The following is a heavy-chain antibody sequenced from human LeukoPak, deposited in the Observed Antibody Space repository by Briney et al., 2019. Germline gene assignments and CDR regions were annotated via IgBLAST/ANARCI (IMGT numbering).Heavy chain of an antibody. Sequence: PGGSLRLSCAASGFTFSSYGMHWVRQAPGKGLEWVAFIPYDGSNKYYADSVKGRFTISRDNSKNTLYLQMNSLRAEDTAEYYCARDQAAAGLDDAFDIWGQGTMVTVSS. CDR3: ARDQAAAGLDDAFDI. J-gene: IGHJ3*02. V-gene: IGHV3-30*19. CDR1: GFTFSSYG. D-gene: IGHD6-13*01. CDR2: IPYDGSNK.